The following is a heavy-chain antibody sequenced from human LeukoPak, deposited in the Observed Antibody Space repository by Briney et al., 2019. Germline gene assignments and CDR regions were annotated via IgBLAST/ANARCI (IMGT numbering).Heavy chain of an antibody. V-gene: IGHV3-21*01. D-gene: IGHD6-13*01. J-gene: IGHJ6*03. CDR1: GISFSNYS. CDR3: ARGGAAAGIGLGYYYMDV. Sequence: GGSLRLSCAASGISFSNYSMNWVRQAPGKGLEWVSLISSSSRFIYYGDSVKGRFTISRDNAKKSLYLQMSSLRAEDTAVYYCARGGAAAGIGLGYYYMDVWGKGTTVTVSS. CDR2: ISSSSRFI.